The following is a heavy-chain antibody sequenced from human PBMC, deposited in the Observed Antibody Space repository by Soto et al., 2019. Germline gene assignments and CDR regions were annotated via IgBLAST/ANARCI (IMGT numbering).Heavy chain of an antibody. D-gene: IGHD3-22*01. J-gene: IGHJ5*02. CDR2: ISGSGGST. CDR1: GFTFSSYA. CDR3: ANYGVDGDDYYDSGVRWFDP. V-gene: IGHV3-23*01. Sequence: EVQLLESGGGLVQPGGSLRLSCAASGFTFSSYAMSWVRQAPGKGLEWVSAISGSGGSTYYADSVKGRFTISRDNSKNTLYLQMNSLRAEDTAVYYCANYGVDGDDYYDSGVRWFDPWGQGTLVTVSS.